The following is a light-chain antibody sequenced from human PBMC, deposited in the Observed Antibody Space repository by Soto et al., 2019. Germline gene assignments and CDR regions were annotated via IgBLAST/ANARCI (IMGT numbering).Light chain of an antibody. J-gene: IGKJ1*01. CDR3: QQYGSSSWT. V-gene: IGKV3-20*01. Sequence: PGESDTLSCRASQSVSNNYLAWYQQKPGQAPRLLIYGASNRATGIPDRFSDSGSGTDFTLTISRLEPEDFAVYYCQQYGSSSWTFGQGTKVDIK. CDR1: QSVSNNY. CDR2: GAS.